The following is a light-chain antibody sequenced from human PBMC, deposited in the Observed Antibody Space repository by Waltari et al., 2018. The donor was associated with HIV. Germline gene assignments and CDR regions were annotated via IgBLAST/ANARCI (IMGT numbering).Light chain of an antibody. Sequence: QSVLTQPPSASETPGQRVTISCSGSSSNIGSNYVYWYQHLPGTAPKLLIYRNNQRPSGVPDRFSGSKSGTSASLAISGLRSEDEADYYCQRWGTGVEFGGGTKLTVL. CDR2: RNN. V-gene: IGLV1-47*01. CDR1: SSNIGSNY. J-gene: IGLJ2*01. CDR3: QRWGTGVE.